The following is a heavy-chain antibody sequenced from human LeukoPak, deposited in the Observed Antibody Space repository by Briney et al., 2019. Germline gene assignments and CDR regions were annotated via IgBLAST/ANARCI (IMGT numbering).Heavy chain of an antibody. CDR3: ARDRSPSEQWLNYYYYGMDV. J-gene: IGHJ6*02. CDR1: GGSISSGDYY. CDR2: IYYSGST. V-gene: IGHV4-30-4*01. D-gene: IGHD6-19*01. Sequence: SETLSLTCTVSGGSISSGDYYWSWIRQPPGKGLEWIGYIYYSGSTYYSPSLKSRVTISVDTSKNQFSLKLSSVTAADTAVYYCARDRSPSEQWLNYYYYGMDVWGQGTTVTVSS.